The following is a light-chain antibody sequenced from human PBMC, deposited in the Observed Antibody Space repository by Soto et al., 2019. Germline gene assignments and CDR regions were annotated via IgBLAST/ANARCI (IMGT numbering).Light chain of an antibody. CDR3: QSYDSSLSGSWV. V-gene: IGLV1-40*01. CDR1: SSNIGAGYD. J-gene: IGLJ3*02. CDR2: DHS. Sequence: QSVLTQPPSVSRAPGQRVTISCTGSSSNIGAGYDVHWYQQLPGTAPKLLIYDHSNRPSGVPDRFSGSKSGTSASLAITGLQAEDEADYYCQSYDSSLSGSWVFGGGTKLTVL.